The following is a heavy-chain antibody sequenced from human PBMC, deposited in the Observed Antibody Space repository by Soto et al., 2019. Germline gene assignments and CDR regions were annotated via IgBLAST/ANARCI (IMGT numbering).Heavy chain of an antibody. J-gene: IGHJ3*02. CDR2: IYYSGST. D-gene: IGHD3-22*01. V-gene: IGHV4-30-4*01. Sequence: PSETLSLTCTGSGGFISRGDYYWSWIRQPPGKGLDWIGYIYYSGSTYYNPSLKSRVTISVDTSKNQFSLRLTSVTAADTAVYYCARAGWAKFYYDRSLAFDIWGKGTIVT. CDR1: GGFISRGDYY. CDR3: ARAGWAKFYYDRSLAFDI.